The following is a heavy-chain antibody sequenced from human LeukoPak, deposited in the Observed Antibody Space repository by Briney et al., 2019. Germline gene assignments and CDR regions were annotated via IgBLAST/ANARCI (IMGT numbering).Heavy chain of an antibody. CDR3: ARLVGATYFDC. CDR1: GFTVSSNF. V-gene: IGHV3-53*04. J-gene: IGHJ4*02. D-gene: IGHD1-26*01. CDR2: IYSGGNT. Sequence: PGGSLRLSCAASGFTVSSNFMSWVRQAPGKGLEWVSVIYSGGNTYYADSVKGRFTISKHNSKNTLYLQMNSLRAEDTAVYYCARLVGATYFDCWGQGTLVTVSS.